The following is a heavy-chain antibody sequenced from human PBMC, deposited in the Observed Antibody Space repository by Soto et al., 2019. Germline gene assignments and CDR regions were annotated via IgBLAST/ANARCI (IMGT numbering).Heavy chain of an antibody. V-gene: IGHV3-33*01. Sequence: QVQLVESGGGVVQPGRSLRLSCAASGFTFSSYGMHWVRQAPGKGLEWVAVIWYDGSNKYYADSVKGRFTISRDNSKNTLDRQVNSLRAEDTAVYYCAREGWEGATPFDYWGQGTLVTVSS. J-gene: IGHJ4*02. CDR3: AREGWEGATPFDY. D-gene: IGHD1-26*01. CDR2: IWYDGSNK. CDR1: GFTFSSYG.